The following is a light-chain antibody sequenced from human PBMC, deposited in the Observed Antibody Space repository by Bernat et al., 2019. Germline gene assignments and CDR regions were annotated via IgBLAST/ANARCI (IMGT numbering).Light chain of an antibody. V-gene: IGLV3-1*01. J-gene: IGLJ2*01. CDR3: QAWDSSAGF. Sequence: SSELTQPPSVSVSPGQIARITCSGEKLGNKFTCWYQQKSGQSPVVLIYRDNIRPSGISERFSASHSGNTATLTITGTQPTGEADYYCQAWDSSAGFFGGGTKLTVL. CDR2: RDN. CDR1: KLGNKF.